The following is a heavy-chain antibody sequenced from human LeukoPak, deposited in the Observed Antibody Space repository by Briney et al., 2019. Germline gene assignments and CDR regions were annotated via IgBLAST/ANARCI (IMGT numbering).Heavy chain of an antibody. V-gene: IGHV1-2*02. D-gene: IGHD3-22*01. CDR2: INPSSGGT. CDR3: ARDSAQALYYYDSGGYYYFDY. CDR1: AYTLTGYY. Sequence: ASVKVSCKASAYTLTGYYLHWGRQAPGQGLEWMGWINPSSGGTNYAQKFQGRVTMTRDTSISTAYMELSRLRSDDTAFYYCARDSAQALYYYDSGGYYYFDYWGQGTLVTVSS. J-gene: IGHJ4*02.